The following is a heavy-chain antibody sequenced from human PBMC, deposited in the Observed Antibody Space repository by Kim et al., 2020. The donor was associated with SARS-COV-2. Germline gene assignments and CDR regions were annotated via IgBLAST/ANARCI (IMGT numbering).Heavy chain of an antibody. V-gene: IGHV4-31*03. CDR1: GGSISSGGYY. J-gene: IGHJ6*02. CDR3: ARDKGYCSSTSCSTAVYGMDV. Sequence: SETLSLTCTVSGGSISSGGYYWSWIRQHPGKGLEWIGYIYYSGSNYYNPSLKSRVTISVDTSKNQFSLKLSSVTAADTAVYYCARDKGYCSSTSCSTAVYGMDVWGQGTTVTVSS. D-gene: IGHD2-2*01. CDR2: IYYSGSN.